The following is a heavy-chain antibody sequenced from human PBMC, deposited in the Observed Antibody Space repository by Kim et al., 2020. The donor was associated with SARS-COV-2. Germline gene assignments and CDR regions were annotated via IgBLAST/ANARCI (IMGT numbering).Heavy chain of an antibody. Sequence: SETLSLTCTVSGYSISSGYYWGWIRQPPGKGLEWIGSIYHSGSTYYNPSLKSRVTISVDTSKNQFSLKLSSVTAADTAVYYCARKGFYGDFDYWGQGTLVTVSS. CDR1: GYSISSGYY. CDR2: IYHSGST. D-gene: IGHD4-17*01. V-gene: IGHV4-38-2*02. CDR3: ARKGFYGDFDY. J-gene: IGHJ4*02.